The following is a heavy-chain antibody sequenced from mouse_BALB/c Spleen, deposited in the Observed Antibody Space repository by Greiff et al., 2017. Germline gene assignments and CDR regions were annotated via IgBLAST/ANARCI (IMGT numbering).Heavy chain of an antibody. Sequence: QVQLKESGAELAKPGASVKMSCKASGYTFTSYWMHWVKQRPGQGLEWIGYINPSTGYTEYNQKFKDKATLTADKSSSTAYMQLSSLTSEDSAVYYCASPKLSWFAYWGQGTLVTVSA. CDR3: ASPKLSWFAY. J-gene: IGHJ3*01. CDR1: GYTFTSYW. V-gene: IGHV1-7*01. CDR2: INPSTGYT.